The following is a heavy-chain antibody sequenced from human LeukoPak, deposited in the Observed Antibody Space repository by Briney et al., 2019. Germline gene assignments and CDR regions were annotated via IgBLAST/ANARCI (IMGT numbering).Heavy chain of an antibody. D-gene: IGHD3-22*01. J-gene: IGHJ4*02. CDR2: ISSSSSTI. Sequence: GGSLRLSCAASGFTFSSYSMNWVRQAPGKGLEWVSYISSSSSTIYYADSVKGRFTISRDNAKNSLYLQMNSLRAEDTAVYYCARDPDYYDSSGYYPAFDYWGQETLVTVSS. CDR1: GFTFSSYS. V-gene: IGHV3-48*01. CDR3: ARDPDYYDSSGYYPAFDY.